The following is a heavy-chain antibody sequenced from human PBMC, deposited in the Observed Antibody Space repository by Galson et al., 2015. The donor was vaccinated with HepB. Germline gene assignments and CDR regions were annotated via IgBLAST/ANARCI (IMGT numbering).Heavy chain of an antibody. Sequence: SVKVSCKASGYTFTSYAMHWVRQAPGQRLEWMGWINAGNGNTKYSQKFQGRVTITRDTSASTAYMELSSLRSEDTAAYYCARGGRLLKFGFDYYYGMDVWGQGTTVTVSS. CDR2: INAGNGNT. CDR3: ARGGRLLKFGFDYYYGMDV. V-gene: IGHV1-3*01. D-gene: IGHD3-22*01. CDR1: GYTFTSYA. J-gene: IGHJ6*02.